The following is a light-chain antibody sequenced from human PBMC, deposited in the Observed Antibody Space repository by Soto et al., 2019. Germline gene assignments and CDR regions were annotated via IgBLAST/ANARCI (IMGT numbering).Light chain of an antibody. Sequence: EIVLTQSPATLSLSPGDIATLSCRASQSVSSFLAWYQQKPGQAPRLLIYDASNRATGIPARFSGSGSGTDFTLTISSLEPEDFAVYFCQQRGNWLTLCGGTKVDIK. CDR3: QQRGNWLT. CDR1: QSVSSF. CDR2: DAS. J-gene: IGKJ4*01. V-gene: IGKV3-11*01.